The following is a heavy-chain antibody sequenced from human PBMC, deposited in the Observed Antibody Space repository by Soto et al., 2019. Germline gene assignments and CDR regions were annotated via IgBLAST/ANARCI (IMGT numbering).Heavy chain of an antibody. V-gene: IGHV4-59*01. CDR1: GGSISTYS. CDR3: ARVLTQYDILTGSYDYYGMDV. D-gene: IGHD3-9*01. CDR2: IYYSGSI. J-gene: IGHJ6*02. Sequence: QVQLQESGPGLVKPSETLSLTCTVSGGSISTYSWSWIRQPPGKGLEWIGYIYYSGSINYNPSLKSRVTISADTSKNQFSLKLSSVTAADTAVYYCARVLTQYDILTGSYDYYGMDVWGQGTTVTVSS.